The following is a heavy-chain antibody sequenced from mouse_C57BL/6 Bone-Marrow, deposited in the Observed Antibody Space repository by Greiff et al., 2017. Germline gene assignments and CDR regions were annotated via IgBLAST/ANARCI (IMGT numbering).Heavy chain of an antibody. V-gene: IGHV1-72*01. CDR2: IDPNSGGT. Sequence: QVQLQQPGAELVKPGASVKLSCKPSGYTFTSYWMHWVKQRPGRGLEWIGRIDPNSGGTKYNEKFKSKATLTVDKPSSTAYMQLSSLTSEDSAVYYCARRGGGSRRGYYAMDYWGQGTSVTVSS. CDR1: GYTFTSYW. J-gene: IGHJ4*01. CDR3: ARRGGGSRRGYYAMDY. D-gene: IGHD1-1*01.